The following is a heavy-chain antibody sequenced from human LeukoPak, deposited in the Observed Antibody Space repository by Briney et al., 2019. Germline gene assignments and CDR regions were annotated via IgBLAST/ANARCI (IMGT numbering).Heavy chain of an antibody. CDR3: ARDRVMRDYYYGMDV. CDR1: GFTFSSYE. Sequence: GGSLRLSCAASGFTFSSYEMNWVRQAPGKGLEWVSSISSSGSTIYYADSVKGRFTISRDNAKNSLYLQMNSLRAEDTAVYYCARDRVMRDYYYGMDVWGKGATVTVSS. V-gene: IGHV3-48*03. CDR2: ISSSGSTI. J-gene: IGHJ6*04. D-gene: IGHD2-21*01.